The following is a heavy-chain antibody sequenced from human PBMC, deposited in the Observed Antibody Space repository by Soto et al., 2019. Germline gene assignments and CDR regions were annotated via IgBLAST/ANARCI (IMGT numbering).Heavy chain of an antibody. CDR2: IWYDGSNK. CDR1: GFTFSSYG. V-gene: IGHV3-33*01. CDR3: ASNYYDSSGYDEGFDY. J-gene: IGHJ4*02. D-gene: IGHD3-22*01. Sequence: GGSLRLSCAASGFTFSSYGMHWVRQAPGKGLEWVAVIWYDGSNKYYADSVKGRFTISRDNSKNTLYLQMNSLRAEDTAVYYCASNYYDSSGYDEGFDYWGQGTLVTVSS.